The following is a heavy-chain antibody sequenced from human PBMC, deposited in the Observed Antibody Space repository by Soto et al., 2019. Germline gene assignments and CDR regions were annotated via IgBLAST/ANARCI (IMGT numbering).Heavy chain of an antibody. CDR1: GFTFNNFA. CDR3: AKDRDVVVVIAAAATGAFDV. J-gene: IGHJ3*01. CDR2: ISGAGANT. V-gene: IGHV3-23*04. Sequence: EVHLVESGGGLVQPGGSLRLSCAASGFTFNNFALTWVRQAPGKGLEWVSTISGAGANTYYADSVKGRFTISRDNSKNTLYLQMFSLRAEDTAVYFCAKDRDVVVVIAAAATGAFDVWGQGTMVTVSS. D-gene: IGHD2-15*01.